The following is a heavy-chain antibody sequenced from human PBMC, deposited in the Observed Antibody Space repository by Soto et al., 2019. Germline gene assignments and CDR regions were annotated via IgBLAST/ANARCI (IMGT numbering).Heavy chain of an antibody. J-gene: IGHJ6*02. CDR3: ARGPYYNFRNGNYYYYYAMDV. CDR1: GGSFRGYF. V-gene: IGHV4-34*01. CDR2: INHSGVA. Sequence: KPSETLSLTCAVYGGSFRGYFCSWIRQPPGKGLEWIGEINHSGVANYNPSLKSRVTISVDTSKNQFSLKLTSMTAADTAIYYCARGPYYNFRNGNYYYYYAMDVWGQGTTVTVSS. D-gene: IGHD3-3*01.